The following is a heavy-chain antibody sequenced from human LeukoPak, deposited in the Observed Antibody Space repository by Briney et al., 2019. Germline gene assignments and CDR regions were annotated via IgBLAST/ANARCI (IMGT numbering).Heavy chain of an antibody. CDR2: INSDGSST. Sequence: GGSLRLSCAASGFTFSSYWMHWVHQAPGKGLVWVSRINSDGSSTSYADSVKGRFTISRDNAKNTLYLQMNSLRAEDTAVYYCAREGTMVRGPSIRWGQGTLVTVSS. J-gene: IGHJ4*02. CDR1: GFTFSSYW. V-gene: IGHV3-74*01. CDR3: AREGTMVRGPSIR. D-gene: IGHD3-10*01.